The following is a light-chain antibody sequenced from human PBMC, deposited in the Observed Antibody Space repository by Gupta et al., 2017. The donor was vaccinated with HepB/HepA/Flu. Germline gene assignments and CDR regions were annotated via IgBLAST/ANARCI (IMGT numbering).Light chain of an antibody. CDR2: EGS. CDR1: SSDVGSYNL. V-gene: IGLV2-23*01. CDR3: CSYAGSSTVV. J-gene: IGLJ2*01. Sequence: SAPTPPASVSGSPGPSITISCTGTSSDVGSYNLVSWYQQHPGKAPKLMIYEGSKRPSGVSNRFSGSKSGNTASLTISGLQAEDEADYYCCSYAGSSTVVFGGGTKLTVL.